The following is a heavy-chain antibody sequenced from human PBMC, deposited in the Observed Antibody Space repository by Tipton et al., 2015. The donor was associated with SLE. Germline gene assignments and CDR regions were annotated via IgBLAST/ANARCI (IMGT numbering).Heavy chain of an antibody. CDR2: INPYSGDT. V-gene: IGHV1-2*02. D-gene: IGHD2-15*01. J-gene: IGHJ6*02. Sequence: VQLVQSGAEVKKPGASVKVSCKASGYTFTGDYMHWVREAPGQGLEWMGWINPYSGDTRYAQKFQGRVTMTRDASISTSYMELTGLTSDDTAVYYCARGGHVVASRWGVWGQGTTVTVSS. CDR1: GYTFTGDY. CDR3: ARGGHVVASRWGV.